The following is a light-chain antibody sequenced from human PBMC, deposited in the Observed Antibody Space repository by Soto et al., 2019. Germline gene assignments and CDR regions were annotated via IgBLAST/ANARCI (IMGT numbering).Light chain of an antibody. CDR3: QHYNSYSEA. CDR2: KAS. J-gene: IGKJ1*01. Sequence: DIEMTPSPSTLSGSFGDRVTITCRASQTISSWLAWYQQKPGKAPKLLIYKASTLKSGVPSRFSGSGSGTEFTLTISSLQPDDFETYYCQHYNSYSEAFGQGTKVDIK. CDR1: QTISSW. V-gene: IGKV1-5*03.